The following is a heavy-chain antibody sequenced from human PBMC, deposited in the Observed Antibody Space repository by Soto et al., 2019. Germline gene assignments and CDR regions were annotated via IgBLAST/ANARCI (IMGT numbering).Heavy chain of an antibody. CDR1: GYTFTTYY. Sequence: QVQFVQSGAEVKKPGASVQVSCKASGYTFTTYYLHWMRQAPGQRLEWMGWINPDNGNTRYSQNFQGRVTLTRDTSANPVYMELSSLTSEDTAMYYCARGPSSGAFDYWGQGTLVTVSS. J-gene: IGHJ4*02. CDR3: ARGPSSGAFDY. V-gene: IGHV1-3*01. D-gene: IGHD3-10*01. CDR2: INPDNGNT.